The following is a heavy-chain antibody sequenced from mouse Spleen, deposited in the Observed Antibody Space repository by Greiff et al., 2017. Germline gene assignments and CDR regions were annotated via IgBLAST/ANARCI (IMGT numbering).Heavy chain of an antibody. CDR1: GYTFTSYW. V-gene: IGHV1-55*01. D-gene: IGHD3-1*01. J-gene: IGHJ2*01. Sequence: QVQLKQPGAELVKPGASVKMSCKASGYTFTSYWITWVKQRPGQGLEWIGDIYPGSGSTNYNEKFKSKATLTVDTSSSTAYMQLSSLTSEDSAVYYCARGGSSGYGFDYWGQGTTLTVSS. CDR2: IYPGSGST. CDR3: ARGGSSGYGFDY.